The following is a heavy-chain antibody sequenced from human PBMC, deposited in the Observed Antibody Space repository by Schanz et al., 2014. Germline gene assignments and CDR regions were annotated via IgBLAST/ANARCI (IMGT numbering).Heavy chain of an antibody. CDR3: ARGQWPFS. J-gene: IGHJ5*02. CDR2: ICSRRTV. CDR1: GFTFRGHA. D-gene: IGHD6-19*01. Sequence: VQLVESGGGVVQPGRSLRLSCAASGFTFRGHAMHWVRQAPGKGLEWVSYICSRRTVKYADSVKGRFTISRDNAKSSLYLQMGSLRVDDTAVYYCARGQWPFSWGQGTLVTVSS. V-gene: IGHV3-48*03.